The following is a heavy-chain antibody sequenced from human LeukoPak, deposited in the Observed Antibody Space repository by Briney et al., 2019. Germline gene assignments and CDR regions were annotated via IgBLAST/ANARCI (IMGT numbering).Heavy chain of an antibody. D-gene: IGHD3-10*01. CDR3: TVHGGYYGSGSYYPEYYYYYMDV. CDR1: GFTFGDYA. J-gene: IGHJ6*03. V-gene: IGHV3-49*04. Sequence: GGSLRLSCTASGFTFGDYAMSWVRQAPGKVLEWVGFIRSKAYGGTTEYAASVKGRFTISRDDSKSIAYLQMNSLKTEDTAVYYCTVHGGYYGSGSYYPEYYYYYMDVWGKGTTVTISS. CDR2: IRSKAYGGTT.